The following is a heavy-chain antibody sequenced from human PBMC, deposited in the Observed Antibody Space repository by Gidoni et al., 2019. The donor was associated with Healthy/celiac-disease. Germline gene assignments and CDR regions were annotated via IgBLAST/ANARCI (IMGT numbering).Heavy chain of an antibody. Sequence: QVQLVESGGGVVQPGGSLRLSCAGSGFTFSSYGMHWVRQAPGKGLEWVAVIWYDGSNKYYADSVKGRFTISRDNSKNTLYLQMNSLRAEDTAVYYCARDMDYYGSGSYYNYWGQGTLVTVSS. CDR2: IWYDGSNK. V-gene: IGHV3-33*01. CDR1: GFTFSSYG. J-gene: IGHJ4*02. D-gene: IGHD3-10*01. CDR3: ARDMDYYGSGSYYNY.